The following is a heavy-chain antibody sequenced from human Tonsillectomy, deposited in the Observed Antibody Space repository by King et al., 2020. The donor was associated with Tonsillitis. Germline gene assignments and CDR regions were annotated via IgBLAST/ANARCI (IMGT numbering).Heavy chain of an antibody. D-gene: IGHD6-13*01. CDR2: ISHDGSHK. Sequence: VQLVESGGGVVQPGRSLRLSCAASGFTFSSYDMHWVRQAPGKGLEWVAIISHDGSHKYYADSVKGRFTISRDNSKNTLYLQMNSLRAEDTAVYYCAKPSRYSSSWYSTDYYYSHSGLDVWGQGTTVSVSS. J-gene: IGHJ6*02. V-gene: IGHV3-30*18. CDR1: GFTFSSYD. CDR3: AKPSRYSSSWYSTDYYYSHSGLDV.